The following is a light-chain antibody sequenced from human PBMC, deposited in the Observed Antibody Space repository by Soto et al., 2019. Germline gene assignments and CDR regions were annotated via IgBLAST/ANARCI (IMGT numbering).Light chain of an antibody. CDR1: QAISSW. J-gene: IGKJ2*01. CDR3: QQSYTTPYT. Sequence: DIQMTQSPSSVSASVGDRVTVTCRASQAISSWLAWYQQKPGKAPKLLISDASSLQSGVPSRFSGSGSGTDFTLTISSLQPEDVATYYCQQSYTTPYTFGQGTKVQIK. V-gene: IGKV1D-12*01. CDR2: DAS.